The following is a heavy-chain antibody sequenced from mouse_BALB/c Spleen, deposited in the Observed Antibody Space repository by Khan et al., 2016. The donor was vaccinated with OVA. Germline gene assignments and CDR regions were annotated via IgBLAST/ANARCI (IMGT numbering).Heavy chain of an antibody. CDR3: VRSVYANYVEDY. V-gene: IGHV14-1*02. D-gene: IGHD2-1*01. Sequence: EVQLQESGAELVRPGALVKLSCKASGFNIKDYYMHWVKQRPEQGLEWIGWIDPENGNTIYDPKFQGKASITADTSSNTAYLQLSSLTSEDTAVFYCVRSVYANYVEDYWGQGTSVTVSS. J-gene: IGHJ4*01. CDR2: IDPENGNT. CDR1: GFNIKDYY.